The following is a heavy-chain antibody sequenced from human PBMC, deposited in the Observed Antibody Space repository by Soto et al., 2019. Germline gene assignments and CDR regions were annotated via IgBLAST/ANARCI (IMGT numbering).Heavy chain of an antibody. CDR1: GGDLTNSG. CDR3: ATEDGAGFKS. J-gene: IGHJ4*02. D-gene: IGHD1-26*01. CDR2: IFPLLAMV. V-gene: IGHV1-69*04. Sequence: QVHLVQSGAEMKKPGSSVKVSCKVSGGDLTNSGISWVRQAPGQGLEWMGGIFPLLAMVDYSQKFQGRVTITADESTNTAYMDLGSLKSADTAVYSCATEDGAGFKSWGQGTLVIVSS.